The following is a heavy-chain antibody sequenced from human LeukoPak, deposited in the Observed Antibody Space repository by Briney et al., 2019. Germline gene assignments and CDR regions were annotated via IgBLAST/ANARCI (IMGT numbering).Heavy chain of an antibody. D-gene: IGHD5-24*01. CDR3: ANDATDGYPDYFDY. CDR2: ISGSGAST. J-gene: IGHJ4*02. Sequence: GGSLRLSCAASRFTLSTYAMNWVRQAPGKGLEWVSGISGSGASTFYADSVKGRFTISRDNSNNTMYLQMNSLRAEDTAEYYCANDATDGYPDYFDYWGQGTLVTVSS. CDR1: RFTLSTYA. V-gene: IGHV3-23*01.